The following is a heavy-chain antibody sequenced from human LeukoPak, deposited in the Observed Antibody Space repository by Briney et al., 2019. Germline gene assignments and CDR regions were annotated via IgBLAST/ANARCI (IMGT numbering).Heavy chain of an antibody. D-gene: IGHD3-22*01. Sequence: GASVKVSCRASGYTFTGYYMHWVRQAPGQGLEWMGWINPNSGGTNYAQKFQGRVTMTRDTSISTAYMELSRLRSDDTAVYYCARVPYYDSSGYYYYYMDVWGKGTTVTISS. CDR2: INPNSGGT. V-gene: IGHV1-2*02. J-gene: IGHJ6*03. CDR3: ARVPYYDSSGYYYYYMDV. CDR1: GYTFTGYY.